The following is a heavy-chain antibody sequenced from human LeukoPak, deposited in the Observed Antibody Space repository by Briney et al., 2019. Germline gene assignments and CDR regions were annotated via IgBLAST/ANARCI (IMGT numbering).Heavy chain of an antibody. D-gene: IGHD3-16*02. CDR1: GGSISSSSYY. CDR2: IYYSGST. Sequence: SETLSLTCTVSGGSISSSSYYWGWIRQPPGKGLEWIGSIYYSGSTYYNPSLKSRVTISVDTSKNQFSLKLSSVTAADTAVYCCAGSGGSYLVRTLPTYDYWGQGTLVTVSS. J-gene: IGHJ4*02. CDR3: AGSGGSYLVRTLPTYDY. V-gene: IGHV4-39*07.